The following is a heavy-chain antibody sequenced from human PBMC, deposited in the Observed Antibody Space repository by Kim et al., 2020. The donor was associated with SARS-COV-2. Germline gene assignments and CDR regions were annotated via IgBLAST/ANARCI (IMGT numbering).Heavy chain of an antibody. Sequence: GGSLRLSCAASGFTFSSYGMHWVRQAPGKGLEWVAVIWYDGSNKYYADSVKGRFTISRDNSKNTLYLQMNSLRAEDTAVYYCASGYCSSTSCYADYYYYGMDVWGQGTTVTVSS. D-gene: IGHD2-2*01. CDR2: IWYDGSNK. J-gene: IGHJ6*02. CDR1: GFTFSSYG. V-gene: IGHV3-33*08. CDR3: ASGYCSSTSCYADYYYYGMDV.